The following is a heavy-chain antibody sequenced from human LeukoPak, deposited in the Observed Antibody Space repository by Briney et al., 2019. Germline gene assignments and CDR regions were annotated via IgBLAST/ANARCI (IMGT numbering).Heavy chain of an antibody. CDR3: ASVSLDSGYDIDY. J-gene: IGHJ4*02. CDR1: GGSISSGGYY. D-gene: IGHD5-12*01. Sequence: SETLSLTCTVSGGSISSGGYYWSWIRQHPGKGLEWIGYIYYSGSTYYNPSLKSRLTISEDTSKNQFSLKLSSVTAADTAVYYCASVSLDSGYDIDYWGQGTLVTVSS. V-gene: IGHV4-31*03. CDR2: IYYSGST.